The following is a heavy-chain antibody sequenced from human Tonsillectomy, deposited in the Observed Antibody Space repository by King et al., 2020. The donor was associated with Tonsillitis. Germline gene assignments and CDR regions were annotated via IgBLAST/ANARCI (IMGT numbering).Heavy chain of an antibody. CDR1: GGSFSGYY. Sequence: VQLQQWGAGLLKPSETLSLTCAVYGGSFSGYYWSWIRQPPGKGLEWIGEINHSGSTNYNPSLKSRVTISVDTSKNQFSLKLSSVTAADTAVYYCARGRGITIFGVVIIGNWFDPWGQGTLVTVSS. D-gene: IGHD3-3*01. V-gene: IGHV4-34*01. CDR2: INHSGST. CDR3: ARGRGITIFGVVIIGNWFDP. J-gene: IGHJ5*02.